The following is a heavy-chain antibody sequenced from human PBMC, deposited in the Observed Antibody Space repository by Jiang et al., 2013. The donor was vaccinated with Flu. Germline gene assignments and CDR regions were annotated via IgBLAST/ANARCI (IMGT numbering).Heavy chain of an antibody. CDR1: GGSISSSSYY. J-gene: IGHJ4*02. CDR2: IYYSGST. D-gene: IGHD3-10*01. CDR3: ARQKGGRLLWFGESRDY. Sequence: GSGLVKPSETLSLTCTVSGGSISSSSYYWGWIRQPPGKGLEWIGSIYYSGSTYYNPSLKSRVTISVDTSKNQFSLKLSSVTAADTAVYYCARQKGGRLLWFGESRDYWGQGTLVTVSS. V-gene: IGHV4-39*01.